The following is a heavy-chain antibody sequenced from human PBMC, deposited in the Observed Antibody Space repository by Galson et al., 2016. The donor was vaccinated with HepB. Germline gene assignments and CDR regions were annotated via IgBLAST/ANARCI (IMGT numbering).Heavy chain of an antibody. Sequence: QSGAEVKKPGESLKISCQGSGFTFTSYWIGWVRQMPGKGLEWMGIIYPGDSDTRYSPSFQGQVIISADKSINTAYLQWSSLKASDTAMYYCVSQGAITNYFDYWGQGTLVIVSS. D-gene: IGHD1-14*01. CDR1: GFTFTSYW. CDR3: VSQGAITNYFDY. CDR2: IYPGDSDT. V-gene: IGHV5-51*03. J-gene: IGHJ4*02.